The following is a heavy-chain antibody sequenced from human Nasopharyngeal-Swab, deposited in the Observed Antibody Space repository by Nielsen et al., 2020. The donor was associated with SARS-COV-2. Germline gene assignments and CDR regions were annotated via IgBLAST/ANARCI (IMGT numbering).Heavy chain of an antibody. D-gene: IGHD5-24*01. J-gene: IGHJ3*02. CDR1: GFPISTYY. CDR2: VFYSGTT. Sequence: SETLSLTCTLSGFPISTYYCSWIRQPPGKGLEWIAYVFYSGTTMYNPSLKSRVTISVDTSENQFSLWLSSVTAADTAVYYCARLKDLQGAFDIWGQGTLVTVS. V-gene: IGHV4-59*13. CDR3: ARLKDLQGAFDI.